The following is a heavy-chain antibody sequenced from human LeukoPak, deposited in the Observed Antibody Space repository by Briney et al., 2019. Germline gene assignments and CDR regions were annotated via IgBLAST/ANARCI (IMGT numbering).Heavy chain of an antibody. D-gene: IGHD1-26*01. CDR2: IYPGDSDT. J-gene: IGHJ4*02. Sequence: GESLKISRKGSGYRFTSYWIGWVRQMPGKGLEWMGIIYPGDSDTRYSPSFQGQVTISAAKSISTAYLQWSSLKAADTAMYYCALQSGNYEGYFDYWGQGTLVTVSS. V-gene: IGHV5-51*01. CDR3: ALQSGNYEGYFDY. CDR1: GYRFTSYW.